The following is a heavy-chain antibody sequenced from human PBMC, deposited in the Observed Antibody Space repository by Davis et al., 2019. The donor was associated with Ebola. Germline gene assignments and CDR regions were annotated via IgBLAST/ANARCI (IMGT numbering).Heavy chain of an antibody. CDR3: ARDRRGLSSPNYFDY. CDR2: ISSSSSYI. D-gene: IGHD6-13*01. V-gene: IGHV3-21*01. Sequence: GESLKISCAASGFTFSSYSMNWVRQAPGKGLEWVSSISSSSSYIYYADSVKGRFTISRDNAKNSLYLQMNSLRAEDTAVYYCARDRRGLSSPNYFDYWGQGTLVTVSS. CDR1: GFTFSSYS. J-gene: IGHJ4*02.